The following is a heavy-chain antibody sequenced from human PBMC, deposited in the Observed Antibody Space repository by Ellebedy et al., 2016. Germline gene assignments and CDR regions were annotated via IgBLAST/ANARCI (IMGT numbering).Heavy chain of an antibody. J-gene: IGHJ3*02. CDR1: GDSVSSNSAA. D-gene: IGHD6-19*01. CDR2: TYYRSKWYN. Sequence: SQTLSLTXAISGDSVSSNSAAWNWIRQSPSRGLEWLGRTYYRSKWYNDYAVSVKSRITINPDTSKNQFSLQLNSVTPEDTAVYYCARSPSGWYDGEGAFDIWGQGTMVTVSS. V-gene: IGHV6-1*01. CDR3: ARSPSGWYDGEGAFDI.